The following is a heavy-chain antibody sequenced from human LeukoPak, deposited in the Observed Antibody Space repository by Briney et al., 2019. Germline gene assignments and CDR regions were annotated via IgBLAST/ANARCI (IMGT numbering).Heavy chain of an antibody. V-gene: IGHV3-30*04. CDR1: GFTFSSYA. J-gene: IGHJ4*02. CDR3: ARGLQRYYYGSGSQYYFDY. Sequence: GGSLRLSCAATGFTFSSYAMHWVRQAPGKGLEWVAIISYDGSNRYYADSVKGRFTISRDNAKNSLYLQMNSLRAEDTAVYYCARGLQRYYYGSGSQYYFDYWGQGTLVTVSS. D-gene: IGHD3-10*01. CDR2: ISYDGSNR.